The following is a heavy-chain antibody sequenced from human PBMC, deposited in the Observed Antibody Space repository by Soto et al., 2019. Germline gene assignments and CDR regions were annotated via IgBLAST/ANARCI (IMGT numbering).Heavy chain of an antibody. D-gene: IGHD2-2*01. CDR2: IIPILGIA. V-gene: IGHV1-69*02. J-gene: IGHJ4*02. Sequence: GASVKVSCKASGGTFSSYTISWVRQAPGKGLEWMGRIIPILGIANYAQKFQGRVTITADKSTDTAYMELSSLRSEDTAVYYCATMKYRLPSYFDYWGQGTLVTV. CDR1: GGTFSSYT. CDR3: ATMKYRLPSYFDY.